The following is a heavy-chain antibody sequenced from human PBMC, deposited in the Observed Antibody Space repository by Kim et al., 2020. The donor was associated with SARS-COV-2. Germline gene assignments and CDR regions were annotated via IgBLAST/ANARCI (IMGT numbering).Heavy chain of an antibody. Sequence: GESLKISCKGSGYTFDSYWIGWVRQTPGKGLEWVGIIYLGDSETRYSPSFQGQVTISTDKSTGPAYLQWNRLTASDTAIYYCARHEGEIVVVPTNPGAFRVWGQGTMVTVSA. CDR1: GYTFDSYW. CDR3: ARHEGEIVVVPTNPGAFRV. CDR2: IYLGDSET. V-gene: IGHV5-51*01. D-gene: IGHD2-2*01. J-gene: IGHJ3*01.